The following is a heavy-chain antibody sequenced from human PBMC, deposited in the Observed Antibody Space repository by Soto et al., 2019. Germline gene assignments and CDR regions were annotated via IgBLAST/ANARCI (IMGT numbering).Heavy chain of an antibody. CDR3: ARDDNPIEYSSSHYYYYYGMDV. CDR2: IIPIFGTA. CDR1: GGTFSSYA. V-gene: IGHV1-69*01. Sequence: VQLVQSGAEVKKPGSSVKVSCKASGGTFSSYAISWVRQAPGQGLEWMGGIIPIFGTANYAQKFQGRVTITADESTSTAYMELSSLRSEDTAVYYCARDDNPIEYSSSHYYYYYGMDVWGQGTTVTVSS. J-gene: IGHJ6*02. D-gene: IGHD6-6*01.